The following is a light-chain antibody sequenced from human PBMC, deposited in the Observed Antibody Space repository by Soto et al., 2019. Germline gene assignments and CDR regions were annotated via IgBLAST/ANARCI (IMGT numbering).Light chain of an antibody. CDR2: GAS. CDR1: QSVSSN. V-gene: IGKV3-15*01. Sequence: EIVMTQSLATLSVSPGERATLSCRASQSVSSNLAWYQQKPGQAPRLLIYGASTRATGIPARFSGSGSGTDFPLTISSLQSEDFAVYYCQQYNDWPRTFGQGTQVEIK. J-gene: IGKJ1*01. CDR3: QQYNDWPRT.